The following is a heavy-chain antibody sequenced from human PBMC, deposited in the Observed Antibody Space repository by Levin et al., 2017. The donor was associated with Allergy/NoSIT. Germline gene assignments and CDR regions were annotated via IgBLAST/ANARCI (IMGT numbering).Heavy chain of an antibody. J-gene: IGHJ4*02. CDR2: ISGSGNT. D-gene: IGHD5-18*01. V-gene: IGHV4-39*01. CDR1: GGSISSTGYY. CDR3: ARRGGYKYGYNY. Sequence: NASETLSLTCTVSGGSISSTGYYWGWIRQPPGKGLEWIGSISGSGNTYYNPSLRSRVTISVDTSSNQFSLRLTSVTAADTAVFYCARRGGYKYGYNYWGQGTLVIVSS.